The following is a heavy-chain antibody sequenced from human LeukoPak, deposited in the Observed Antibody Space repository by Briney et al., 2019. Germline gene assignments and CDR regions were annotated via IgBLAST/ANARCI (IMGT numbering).Heavy chain of an antibody. CDR2: ISEDGTKK. Sequence: GGSLRLSCAASGFSFSSYGMDCVRQAPGKGLEWVAVISEDGTKKNYAESVKGRFTISRDNSNNTLYLQMNSLRAEDTAVYYCAKDRETTSSGTFGNWGQGTLVTVSS. V-gene: IGHV3-30*18. D-gene: IGHD6-13*01. J-gene: IGHJ4*02. CDR1: GFSFSSYG. CDR3: AKDRETTSSGTFGN.